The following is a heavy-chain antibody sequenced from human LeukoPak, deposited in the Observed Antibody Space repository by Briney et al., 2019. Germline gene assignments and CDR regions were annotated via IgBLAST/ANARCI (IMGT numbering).Heavy chain of an antibody. CDR1: GFTFSSYA. CDR3: ARGPVKSGKSPVYGMDV. J-gene: IGHJ6*02. CDR2: ISYDGSNK. D-gene: IGHD4-23*01. Sequence: PGRSLRLSCAASGFTFSSYAMHWVRQAPGKGLEWVAVISYDGSNKYYADSVKGRFTTSRDNSKNTLYLQMNSLRAEDTAVYYCARGPVKSGKSPVYGMDVWGQGTTVTVSS. V-gene: IGHV3-30*04.